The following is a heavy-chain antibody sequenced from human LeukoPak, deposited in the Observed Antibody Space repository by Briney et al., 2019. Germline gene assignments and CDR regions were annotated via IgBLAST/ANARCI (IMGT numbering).Heavy chain of an antibody. CDR2: ISGSGGST. CDR3: AKPYGDYEGFWFDP. D-gene: IGHD4-17*01. CDR1: GFTFSSYV. J-gene: IGHJ5*02. Sequence: PGGSLRLSCAASGFTFSSYVMSWVRQAPGKGLEWVSAISGSGGSTYYADSVKGRFTISRDNSKNTLYLQMNSLRAEDTAVYYCAKPYGDYEGFWFDPWGQGTLVTVSS. V-gene: IGHV3-23*01.